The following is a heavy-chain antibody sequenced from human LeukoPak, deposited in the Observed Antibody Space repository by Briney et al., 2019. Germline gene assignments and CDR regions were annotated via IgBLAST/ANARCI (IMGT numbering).Heavy chain of an antibody. V-gene: IGHV3-23*01. J-gene: IGHJ3*02. CDR3: ASPMTTVTTNSFDI. Sequence: PGGSLRLSCAASGFSFSSYAMSWVRQAPGKGLEWVSGISGSGGSTYHADSVKGRFTISRDNSKNTLYLQMNSLRAEDTAVYYCASPMTTVTTNSFDIWGQGTMVTVSS. CDR2: ISGSGGST. CDR1: GFSFSSYA. D-gene: IGHD4-17*01.